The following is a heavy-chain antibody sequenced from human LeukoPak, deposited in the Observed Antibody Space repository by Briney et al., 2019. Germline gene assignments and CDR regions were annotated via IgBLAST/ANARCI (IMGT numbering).Heavy chain of an antibody. CDR2: IYSGGST. D-gene: IGHD3-3*02. Sequence: GGSLRLSCVASGFTVSSNCMSWVRQAPGKGLEWVSVIYSGGSTFYADSVKGRFTISRDNSKNTLYLQMNSLRAEDTAVYYCARATPSIHYGMDVWGQGTTVTVSS. CDR3: ARATPSIHYGMDV. J-gene: IGHJ6*02. V-gene: IGHV3-53*01. CDR1: GFTVSSNC.